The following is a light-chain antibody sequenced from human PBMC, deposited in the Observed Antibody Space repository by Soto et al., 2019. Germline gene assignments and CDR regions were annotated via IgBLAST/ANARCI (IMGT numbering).Light chain of an antibody. J-gene: IGLJ1*01. CDR1: SSDVGGYNY. CDR3: SSYTSSSTLYV. CDR2: EVS. Sequence: QSVLTQPASVSGSPGQSITISCTGTSSDVGGYNYVSWYQQHPGKAPKLMIYEVSNRPSGVSNRFSGSKSGNTASLTISGLQAEEESGYYCSSYTSSSTLYVFGTGTKLTVL. V-gene: IGLV2-14*01.